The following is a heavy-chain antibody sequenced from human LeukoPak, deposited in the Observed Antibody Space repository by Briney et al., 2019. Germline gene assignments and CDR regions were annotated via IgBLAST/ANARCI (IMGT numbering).Heavy chain of an antibody. J-gene: IGHJ4*02. CDR3: ARGGDRRGFDY. CDR1: GGSISNGGYY. Sequence: PSETLSLTCTVSGGSISNGGYYWSWIRQHPGKGLEWIGYIYDSGTTYYNPALQSRVTISVDTSDNQFSLKLRSLTGADTAVYYCARGGDRRGFDYWGQGTLVTVSS. D-gene: IGHD1-14*01. V-gene: IGHV4-31*03. CDR2: IYDSGTT.